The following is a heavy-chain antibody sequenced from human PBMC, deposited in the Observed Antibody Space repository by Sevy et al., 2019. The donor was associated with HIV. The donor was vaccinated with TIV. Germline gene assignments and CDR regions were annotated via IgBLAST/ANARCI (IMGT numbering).Heavy chain of an antibody. CDR1: GGSIRSYY. CDR2: IYYSGST. CDR3: ASGGYDILTGYYPNYMDV. J-gene: IGHJ6*03. Sequence: SETLSLTCTVSGGSIRSYYWSWIRQPPGKGLEWIGYIYYSGSTNYNPSLKSRVTISVDTSTNQFSLKLSSVTAADTAVYYCASGGYDILTGYYPNYMDVWGKGTTVTVSS. V-gene: IGHV4-59*01. D-gene: IGHD3-9*01.